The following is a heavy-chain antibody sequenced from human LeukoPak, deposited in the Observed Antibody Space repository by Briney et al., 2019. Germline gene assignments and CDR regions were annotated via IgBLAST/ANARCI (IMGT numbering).Heavy chain of an antibody. D-gene: IGHD2-21*02. CDR3: ARVGRGYCGGDCWFDP. V-gene: IGHV1-46*01. CDR2: INPSGGST. Sequence: ASVTVSCKASGYTFTSYYMHWVRQAPGQGLEWMGIINPSGGSTSYAQKFQGRVTMTRDMSTSTVYMELSSLRSEDTAVYYCARVGRGYCGGDCWFDPWGQGTLVTVSS. CDR1: GYTFTSYY. J-gene: IGHJ5*02.